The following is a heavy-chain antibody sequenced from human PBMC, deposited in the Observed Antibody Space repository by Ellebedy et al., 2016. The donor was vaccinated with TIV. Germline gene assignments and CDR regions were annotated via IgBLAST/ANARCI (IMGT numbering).Heavy chain of an antibody. Sequence: AASVKVSCKASGYSFSNSGISWVRQAPGQGLEWMGWISAYNSHTDYAQTFQGRVSLTTDTSTSTAYMELRSLRSDDTAVYYCARDRWNILTGYLNDYWGQGTLVTVSS. D-gene: IGHD3-9*01. CDR1: GYSFSNSG. CDR2: ISAYNSHT. V-gene: IGHV1-18*01. J-gene: IGHJ4*02. CDR3: ARDRWNILTGYLNDY.